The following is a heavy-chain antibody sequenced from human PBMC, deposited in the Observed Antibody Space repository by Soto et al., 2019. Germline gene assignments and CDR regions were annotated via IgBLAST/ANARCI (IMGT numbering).Heavy chain of an antibody. D-gene: IGHD1-26*01. J-gene: IGHJ6*02. CDR2: ISSSSSTI. CDR1: GFTFSSYS. Sequence: GSLRLSCAASGFTFSSYSMNWVRQAPGKGLEWVSYISSSSSTIYYADSVKGRFTISRDNAKNSLYLQMNSLRDEDTAVYYCARDRWELLTKYYYGMDVWGQGTTVTVSS. CDR3: ARDRWELLTKYYYGMDV. V-gene: IGHV3-48*02.